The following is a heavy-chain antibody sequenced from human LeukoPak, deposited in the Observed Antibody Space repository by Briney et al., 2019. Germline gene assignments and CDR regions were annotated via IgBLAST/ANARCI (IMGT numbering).Heavy chain of an antibody. CDR3: AAPGYRYGYVLDH. J-gene: IGHJ4*02. V-gene: IGHV1-2*02. CDR1: GYTFTGYY. Sequence: ASVKVSCKASGYTFTGYYMHWVRQATGQGLEWMGWIDPNSGDTRYAHQGRVTMTRDTSISTAYMELSSLRSDDTAVYYCAAPGYRYGYVLDHWGPGTLVTVSS. CDR2: IDPNSGDT. D-gene: IGHD5-18*01.